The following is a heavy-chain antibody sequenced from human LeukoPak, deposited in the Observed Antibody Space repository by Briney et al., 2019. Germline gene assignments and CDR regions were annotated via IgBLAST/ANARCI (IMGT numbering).Heavy chain of an antibody. CDR1: GFTFSSYS. CDR2: IRSDSSYI. J-gene: IGHJ4*02. V-gene: IGHV3-21*01. CDR3: ARASTYYYGAAEDFDC. D-gene: IGHD3-10*01. Sequence: GGSLRLSCAASGFTFSSYSMSWVRQAPGKGLEWVSAIRSDSSYIYYADSVKGRFTISRDNAKNSLYLQMNSLRAEDTAVYYCARASTYYYGAAEDFDCWGQGTLVTASS.